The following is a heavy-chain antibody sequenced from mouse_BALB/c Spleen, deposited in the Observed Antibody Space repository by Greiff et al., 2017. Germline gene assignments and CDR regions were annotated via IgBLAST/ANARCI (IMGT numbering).Heavy chain of an antibody. V-gene: IGHV1-7*01. CDR2: INPSTGYT. J-gene: IGHJ4*01. CDR1: GYTFTSYW. Sequence: QVHVKQSGAELAKPGASVKMSCKASGYTFTSYWMHWVKQRPGQGLEWIGYINPSTGYTEYNQKFKDKATLTADKSSSTAYMQLSSLTSEDSAVYYCARKVRTLMDYWGQGTSVTVSS. CDR3: ARKVRTLMDY. D-gene: IGHD2-14*01.